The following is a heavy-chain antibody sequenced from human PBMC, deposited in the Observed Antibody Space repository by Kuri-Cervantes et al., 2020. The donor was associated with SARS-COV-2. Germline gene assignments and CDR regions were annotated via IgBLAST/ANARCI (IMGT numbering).Heavy chain of an antibody. D-gene: IGHD6-19*01. V-gene: IGHV3-30*04. Sequence: GESLKISCAASGFPFSNYAMYWVRQAPGKGLEWVALISYDVSDQYYADSVKGRFTISRDNSKNTLYLEMNSLRAEDTAVYFCAREGSGPYYYYYYYMDVWGKGTTVTVSS. J-gene: IGHJ6*03. CDR2: ISYDVSDQ. CDR3: AREGSGPYYYYYYYMDV. CDR1: GFPFSNYA.